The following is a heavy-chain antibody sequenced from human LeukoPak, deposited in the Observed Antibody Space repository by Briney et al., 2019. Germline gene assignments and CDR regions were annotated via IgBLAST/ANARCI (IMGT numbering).Heavy chain of an antibody. D-gene: IGHD3-22*01. CDR1: GGSISSGGYY. Sequence: PSQTLSLTCTVSGGSISSGGYYWSWIRQHPGKGLEWIGYIYHSGSTYYNPSLKSRVTISVDTSKNQFSLKLSSVTAADTAVYYCARDSGAYYYDSSAQTPFDYWGQGTLVTVSS. V-gene: IGHV4-31*03. CDR3: ARDSGAYYYDSSAQTPFDY. J-gene: IGHJ4*02. CDR2: IYHSGST.